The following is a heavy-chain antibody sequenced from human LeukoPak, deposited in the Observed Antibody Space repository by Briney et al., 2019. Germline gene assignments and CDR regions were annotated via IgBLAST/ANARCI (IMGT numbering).Heavy chain of an antibody. CDR1: GFTVTIFC. CDR3: ARAASHYYFDS. J-gene: IGHJ4*02. V-gene: IGHV3-21*01. D-gene: IGHD6-6*01. Sequence: PARSLTPSCPAAGFTVTIFCMEWVRQAEGEVLEWVASTSSGSSYIYSTYYADSVKGRFTISRDSTKNSLYLQISSLRAEDTAVYYCARAASHYYFDSWGQGTLVTVSS. CDR2: TSSGSSYI.